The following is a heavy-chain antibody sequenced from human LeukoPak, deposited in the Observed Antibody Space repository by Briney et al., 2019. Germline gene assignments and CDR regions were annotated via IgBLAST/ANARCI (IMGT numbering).Heavy chain of an antibody. CDR1: GFTFSSYW. D-gene: IGHD5-24*01. Sequence: PGGSLRLSCAASGFTFSSYWMSWVRQAPGKGLEWVANIKQDGSEKYYVDSVKGRFTISRDNAKNSLYLEMNSLSADDTALYYCARDGSPEASINYFDTWGQGTPVTVSS. CDR2: IKQDGSEK. V-gene: IGHV3-7*01. CDR3: ARDGSPEASINYFDT. J-gene: IGHJ5*02.